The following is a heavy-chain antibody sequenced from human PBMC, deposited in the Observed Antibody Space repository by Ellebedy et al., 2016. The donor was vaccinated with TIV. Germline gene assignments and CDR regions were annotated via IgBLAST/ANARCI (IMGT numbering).Heavy chain of an antibody. Sequence: AASVKVSCKASGYTFTSYAMHWVRQAPGQRLEWMGWINDGNGNTKYSQKFQGRVTITRDTSASTAYMELSSLRSEDTAVYYCARVPNIVGVTLFDYWGQGTLVTVPS. CDR2: INDGNGNT. CDR3: ARVPNIVGVTLFDY. CDR1: GYTFTSYA. D-gene: IGHD1-26*01. J-gene: IGHJ4*02. V-gene: IGHV1-3*01.